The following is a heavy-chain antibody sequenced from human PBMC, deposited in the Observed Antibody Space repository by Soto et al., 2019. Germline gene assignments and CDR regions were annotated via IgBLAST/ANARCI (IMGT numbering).Heavy chain of an antibody. Sequence: PWVSLLFPCAPCGFTFRSLTMNRLRQAPGKGLEWVSTISSNSAYIYYTDALRGRFTISRDNAKNSLHLQMNSLRAEDTAVYYCTRDASRDSSARGWFDPRGQGTLVTFS. D-gene: IGHD6-13*01. V-gene: IGHV3-21*01. CDR1: GFTFRSLT. J-gene: IGHJ5*02. CDR3: TRDASRDSSARGWFDP. CDR2: ISSNSAYI.